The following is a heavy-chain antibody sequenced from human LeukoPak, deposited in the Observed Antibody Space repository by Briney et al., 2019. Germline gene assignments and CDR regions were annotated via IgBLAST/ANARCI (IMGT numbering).Heavy chain of an antibody. CDR2: ISAYNGNT. D-gene: IGHD2-2*01. J-gene: IGHJ5*02. CDR1: GYTFTSYG. V-gene: IGHV1-18*01. Sequence: EASVKVSCKASGYTFTSYGISWVRQAPGQGLEWMGWISAYNGNTNYAQKLQGRVTMTTDTSTSTAYMELRSLRSDDTAVYYCARERVPAAMDGLNWFDPWGQGTLVTVSS. CDR3: ARERVPAAMDGLNWFDP.